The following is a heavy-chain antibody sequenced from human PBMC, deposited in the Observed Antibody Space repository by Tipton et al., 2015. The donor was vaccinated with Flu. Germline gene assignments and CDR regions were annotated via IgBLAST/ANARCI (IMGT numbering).Heavy chain of an antibody. CDR1: GYTFTGYY. J-gene: IGHJ4*02. CDR2: INPNSGGT. Sequence: QLVQSGAEVKKPGASVKVSCKASGYTFTGYYMHWVRQAPGQGLEWMGWINPNSGGTNDAQKFQGRVTMTRDTSISTAYMELSRLRSDDTAVYYCARDASYYYGSGSYYWGQGTLVTVSS. V-gene: IGHV1-2*02. CDR3: ARDASYYYGSGSYY. D-gene: IGHD3-10*01.